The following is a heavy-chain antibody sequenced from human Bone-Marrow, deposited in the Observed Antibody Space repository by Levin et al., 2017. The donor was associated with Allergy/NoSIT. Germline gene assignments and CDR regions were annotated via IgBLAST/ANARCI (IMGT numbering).Heavy chain of an antibody. V-gene: IGHV3-30*18. J-gene: IGHJ5*02. D-gene: IGHD4-17*01. CDR2: ISYDGSNK. CDR1: GFTFSSYG. Sequence: GGSLRLSCAASGFTFSSYGMHWVRQAPGKGLEWVAVISYDGSNKYYADSVKGRFTISRDNSKNTLYLQMNSLRAEDTAVYYCAKDRRKDVTTPWFDPWGQGTLVTVSS. CDR3: AKDRRKDVTTPWFDP.